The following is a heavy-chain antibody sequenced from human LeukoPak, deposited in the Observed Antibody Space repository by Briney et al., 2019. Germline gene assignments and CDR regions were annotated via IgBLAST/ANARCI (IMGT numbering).Heavy chain of an antibody. D-gene: IGHD6-13*01. Sequence: SETLSLTCTVSGGSISSYYWTWIRQPPGKGLEWIGYVYYTGSTNYNPSLKSRVTISIDTSKNQFSLRLSSVTAADTAMYYCVRRIATTGIYGFDIWGQGTMVTVSS. V-gene: IGHV4-59*01. CDR1: GGSISSYY. CDR2: VYYTGST. J-gene: IGHJ3*02. CDR3: VRRIATTGIYGFDI.